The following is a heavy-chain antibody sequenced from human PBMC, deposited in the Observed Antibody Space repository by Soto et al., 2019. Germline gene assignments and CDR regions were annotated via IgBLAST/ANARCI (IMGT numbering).Heavy chain of an antibody. CDR1: GDSASSNSAA. CDR2: TYYRSEWYN. V-gene: IGHV6-1*01. D-gene: IGHD2-15*01. CDR3: LRFLSGGRGVDY. J-gene: IGHJ4*02. Sequence: SQTLSLTCAISGDSASSNSAAWTWIRQSPSRGLEWLGRTYYRSEWYNDYAVSVKSRIRINPDTSKNQFSLQLDSVTPDDTALFYFLRFLSGGRGVDYCGQGPLVTVSS.